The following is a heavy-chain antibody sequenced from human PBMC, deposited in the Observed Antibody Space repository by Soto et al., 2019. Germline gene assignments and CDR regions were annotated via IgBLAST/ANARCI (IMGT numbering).Heavy chain of an antibody. Sequence: QITLKESGPTLVKPTQTLTLTCTFSGFSLSTSGVGVGWIRQPPGKALEWLALIYWDDDKRYSPSLKSRLTITKDTAKNQLVLTMTNMDPVDTATYYFAHAFYDYVWGSYRPPSEYFQHWGQGTLVTVSS. J-gene: IGHJ1*01. CDR2: IYWDDDK. CDR3: AHAFYDYVWGSYRPPSEYFQH. D-gene: IGHD3-16*02. V-gene: IGHV2-5*02. CDR1: GFSLSTSGVG.